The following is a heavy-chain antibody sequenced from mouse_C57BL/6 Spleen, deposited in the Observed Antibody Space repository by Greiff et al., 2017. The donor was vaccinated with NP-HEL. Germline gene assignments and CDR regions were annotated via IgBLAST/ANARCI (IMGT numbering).Heavy chain of an antibody. Sequence: EVQLQQSGPELVKPGASVKIPCKASGYTFTDYNMDWVKQSHGKSLEWIGDINPNNGGTIYNQKFKGKATLTVDKSSSTAYMELRSLTSEDTAVYYCASSNYGTYYFDYWGQGTTLTVSS. V-gene: IGHV1-18*01. J-gene: IGHJ2*01. CDR2: INPNNGGT. CDR3: ASSNYGTYYFDY. CDR1: GYTFTDYN. D-gene: IGHD2-1*01.